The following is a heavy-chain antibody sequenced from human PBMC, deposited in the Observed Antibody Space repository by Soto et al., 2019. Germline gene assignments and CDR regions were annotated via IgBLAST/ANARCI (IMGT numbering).Heavy chain of an antibody. J-gene: IGHJ6*02. CDR3: ACTLYSSSWLGTVGYYYGMDV. Sequence: ESLKISCKGSGYGFTSYWISWARQIPGKGLEWMGRIDPSDSYTNYSPSFQGHVTISADKSISTAYLQWSSLKASDTAMYYCACTLYSSSWLGTVGYYYGMDVWGQGTTVTVSS. D-gene: IGHD6-13*01. CDR1: GYGFTSYW. CDR2: IDPSDSYT. V-gene: IGHV5-10-1*01.